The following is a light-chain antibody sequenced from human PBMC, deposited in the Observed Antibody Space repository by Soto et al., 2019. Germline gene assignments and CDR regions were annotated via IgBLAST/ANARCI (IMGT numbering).Light chain of an antibody. V-gene: IGKV1-39*01. CDR3: QQSYTTVYT. CDR2: DAT. CDR1: QTICAN. Sequence: DIQMTQSPSSLSASVGDRVTITCRASQTICANLNWYRQKPGKAPNLLIYDATTLQSGVPSRFSGLGSGTDFTLTITSLQPEDSATYFCQQSYTTVYTFGLGTKVDIK. J-gene: IGKJ2*01.